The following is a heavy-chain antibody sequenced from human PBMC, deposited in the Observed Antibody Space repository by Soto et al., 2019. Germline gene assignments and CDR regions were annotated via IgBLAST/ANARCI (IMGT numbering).Heavy chain of an antibody. CDR3: ARESCSGGSCFDS. J-gene: IGHJ4*02. V-gene: IGHV4-31*03. D-gene: IGHD2-15*01. CDR1: GGTISSGAYY. Sequence: QVQLQESGPGLVKPSQTLSLTCTVSGGTISSGAYYWSWIRQHPGKGLEWIGNVYFSGGTYYNASLKSRVTISVDTSKNQFSLKLSSVTVADTAVYYCARESCSGGSCFDSWGQGTLVTVSS. CDR2: VYFSGGT.